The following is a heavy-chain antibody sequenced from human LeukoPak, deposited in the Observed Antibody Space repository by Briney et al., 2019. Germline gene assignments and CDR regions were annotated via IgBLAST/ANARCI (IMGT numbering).Heavy chain of an antibody. CDR3: ARVSAGVIGMKDVFDI. V-gene: IGHV3-21*01. D-gene: IGHD3-16*02. Sequence: GGSLRLSCAASGLTFSRYSMNWVRQAPGKGLEWVSSISGSSSYIYYADSVKGRFPIPRHNAKNSLYLQMNSLRAEDKAVYYCARVSAGVIGMKDVFDIWGQGTMVTVSS. CDR2: ISGSSSYI. J-gene: IGHJ3*02. CDR1: GLTFSRYS.